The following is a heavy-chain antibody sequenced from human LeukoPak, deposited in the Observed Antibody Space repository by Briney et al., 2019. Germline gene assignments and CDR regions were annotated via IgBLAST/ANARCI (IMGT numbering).Heavy chain of an antibody. CDR1: GFTFSSYW. Sequence: GGSLRLSCAASGFTFSSYWMHWVRQAPGKGLVWVSRINSDGSSTSYADSVKGRFTISRDNAKSTLYPQMNSLRAEDTAVCYCARGSNYYGSGSYYNNWFDPWGQGTLVTVSS. CDR2: INSDGSST. D-gene: IGHD3-10*01. J-gene: IGHJ5*02. CDR3: ARGSNYYGSGSYYNNWFDP. V-gene: IGHV3-74*01.